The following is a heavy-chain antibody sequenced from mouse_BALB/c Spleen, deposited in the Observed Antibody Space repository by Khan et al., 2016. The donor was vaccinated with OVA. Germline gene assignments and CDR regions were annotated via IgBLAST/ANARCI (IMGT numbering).Heavy chain of an antibody. D-gene: IGHD2-14*01. CDR3: VREGAYHRSDGWFAY. Sequence: QVQLQQPGAELARPGASVKMSCKASGYTFTSYTIHWVRQRPGQAPEWIGHINPSNNYTNYNQNFKDKATLIVDKSSSTAYMQLSSLTSEDSAVYYGVREGAYHRSDGWFAYWGQGTLVTVSA. CDR1: GYTFTSYT. V-gene: IGHV1-4*01. J-gene: IGHJ3*01. CDR2: INPSNNYT.